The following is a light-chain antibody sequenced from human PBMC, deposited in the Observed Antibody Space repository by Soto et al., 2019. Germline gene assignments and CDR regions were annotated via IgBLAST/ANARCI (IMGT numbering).Light chain of an antibody. CDR2: IAS. Sequence: IQLTQSPSSLSASIGDRVTITCRASQGISNYLAWYQQKPGKAPKLLIYIASTLQGGVPSRFSGSGSGTDFSLTISSLQPEDVATYYCQQSYSTPPYTFGQGTKLEIK. CDR3: QQSYSTPPYT. J-gene: IGKJ2*01. V-gene: IGKV1-9*01. CDR1: QGISNY.